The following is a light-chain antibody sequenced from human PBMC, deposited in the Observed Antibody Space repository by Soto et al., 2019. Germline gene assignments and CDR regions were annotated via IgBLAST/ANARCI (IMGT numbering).Light chain of an antibody. CDR2: GAS. Sequence: EIVMTQSPVTLSVSPGETATLSCRASQSINSDLAWYQQKPGQAPRLLIYGASTRATGIPARFSGSGSGTKFTLTISSLQSEDFAVYYCQQYNNWPLTFGGGTKVDIK. J-gene: IGKJ4*01. CDR3: QQYNNWPLT. V-gene: IGKV3-15*01. CDR1: QSINSD.